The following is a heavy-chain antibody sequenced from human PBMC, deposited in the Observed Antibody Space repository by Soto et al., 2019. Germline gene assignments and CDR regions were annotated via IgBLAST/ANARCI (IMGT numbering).Heavy chain of an antibody. V-gene: IGHV4-34*01. CDR1: GESFSGYY. CDR3: AGVDCSSTSCQNQYYFDY. J-gene: IGHJ4*02. CDR2: INHSGST. D-gene: IGHD2-2*01. Sequence: PSETLALTCAVDGESFSGYYWGWIRQPPGKGLEWIGEINHSGSTNYNPSLKSRVTISVDTSKNQFSLKLSSVTAADTAVFYCAGVDCSSTSCQNQYYFDYWGQGTLVTVSS.